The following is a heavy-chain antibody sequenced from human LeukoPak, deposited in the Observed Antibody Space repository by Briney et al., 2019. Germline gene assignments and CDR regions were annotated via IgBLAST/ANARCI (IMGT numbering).Heavy chain of an antibody. J-gene: IGHJ5*02. CDR2: ISGSGGST. V-gene: IGHV3-23*01. Sequence: GGSLRLSCAASGFTFSSYGMSWVRQAPGKGLEWVSAISGSGGSTYYADSVKGRFTISRDNSKNSLYLQMNSLRAEDMAVYYCARDSSGWYHWFDPWGQGTLVTVSS. D-gene: IGHD6-19*01. CDR1: GFTFSSYG. CDR3: ARDSSGWYHWFDP.